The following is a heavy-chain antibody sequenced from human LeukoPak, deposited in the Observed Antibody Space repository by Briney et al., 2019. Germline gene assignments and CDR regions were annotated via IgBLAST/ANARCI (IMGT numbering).Heavy chain of an antibody. CDR1: GASVSSNSAA. J-gene: IGHJ4*02. CDR2: TYYRSKWYN. D-gene: IGHD2-15*01. Sequence: PSETLSLTCALSGASVSSNSAAWHWARQSPWRGLEWLGRTYYRSKWYNDYAVAVKSRITMNPDTSKNQCSLQLNSVTPEDSAVYYCAREGGMVALYWDQGNLVTVSS. CDR3: AREGGMVALY. V-gene: IGHV6-1*01.